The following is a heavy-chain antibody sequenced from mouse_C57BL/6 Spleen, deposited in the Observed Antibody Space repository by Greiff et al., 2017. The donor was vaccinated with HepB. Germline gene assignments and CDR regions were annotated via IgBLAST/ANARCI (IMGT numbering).Heavy chain of an antibody. Sequence: VQLQQSGAELVRPGASVKLSCTASGFNIKDYYMHWVKQRPDKGLEWIGRIDPEDGDTEYAPKLQGKATMNADKSPNTAYLQLSSLTSEDTAVYYCTEVAKADWYFDVWGTGTTVTVSS. CDR1: GFNIKDYY. V-gene: IGHV14-1*01. J-gene: IGHJ1*03. CDR2: IDPEDGDT. CDR3: TEVAKADWYFDV. D-gene: IGHD3-3*01.